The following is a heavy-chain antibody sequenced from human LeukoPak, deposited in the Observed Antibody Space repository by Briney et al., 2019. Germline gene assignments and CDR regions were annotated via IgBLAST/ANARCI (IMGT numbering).Heavy chain of an antibody. CDR3: ARGLVPGFLDY. D-gene: IGHD4-11*01. J-gene: IGHJ4*02. V-gene: IGHV3-74*01. CDR2: INSDESIT. CDR1: GFTFSSSW. Sequence: PGGSLRLSCAASGFTFSSSWMYWVRQAPGKGLVWVSRINSDESITTYADSVKDRFTISRDNAKNTLYLQMNSLRAEDTAVYYCARGLVPGFLDYWGQGTPVTVSS.